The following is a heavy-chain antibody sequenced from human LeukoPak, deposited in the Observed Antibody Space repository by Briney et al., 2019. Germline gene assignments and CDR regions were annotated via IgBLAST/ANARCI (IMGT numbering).Heavy chain of an antibody. Sequence: PSETLSLTCTVSGGSTSSSGYYWGWIRQPPGKGLEWIVSIYYSGSTYYNPSLKSRVTISVDTSKNQFSLKLSSVTAADTAVYYCARHGYSSGSLAWFDPWGQGTQVTVSS. J-gene: IGHJ5*02. CDR2: IYYSGST. CDR1: GGSTSSSGYY. V-gene: IGHV4-39*01. CDR3: ARHGYSSGSLAWFDP. D-gene: IGHD6-19*01.